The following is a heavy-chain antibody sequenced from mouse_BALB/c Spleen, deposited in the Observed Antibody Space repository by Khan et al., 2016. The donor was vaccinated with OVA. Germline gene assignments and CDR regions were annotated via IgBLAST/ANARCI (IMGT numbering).Heavy chain of an antibody. V-gene: IGHV1-76*01. CDR3: AREEALYYFDY. Sequence: LVESGAELVRPGASVKLSCKTSGYIFTSYWIHWVKQRSGQGLEWIARIYPGTDNTYYSEKLKDKATLTADKSSNTTYMLLSSLKSEDSAVYFCAREEALYYFDYWGQGTTLTVSS. CDR1: GYIFTSYW. D-gene: IGHD3-2*02. CDR2: IYPGTDNT. J-gene: IGHJ2*01.